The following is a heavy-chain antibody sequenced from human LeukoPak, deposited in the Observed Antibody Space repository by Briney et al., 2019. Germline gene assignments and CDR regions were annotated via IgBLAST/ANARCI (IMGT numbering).Heavy chain of an antibody. CDR3: ARHSGYHSTMYLDY. V-gene: IGHV1-69*01. CDR2: ITAIFRAT. D-gene: IGHD3-22*01. J-gene: IGHJ4*02. CDR1: GGTFSSYA. Sequence: SVKVSCTASGGTFSSYAISWVRQAPGQGLEWMGGITAIFRATNYAQEFQGRVTITADEFMSTVYMELSSLRSEDTAVYYCARHSGYHSTMYLDYWGQGTLVTVSS.